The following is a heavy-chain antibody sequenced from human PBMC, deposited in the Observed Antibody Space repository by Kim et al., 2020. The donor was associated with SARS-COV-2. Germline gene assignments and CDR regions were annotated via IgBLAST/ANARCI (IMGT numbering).Heavy chain of an antibody. CDR3: ARVSVTGTSLDH. D-gene: IGHD6-19*01. Sequence: NNNPSLKSRVTISVDRSNNHFSLNLNSLTAADTAVYFCARVSVTGTSLDHWGQGTLVTVSS. J-gene: IGHJ4*02. V-gene: IGHV4-4*01.